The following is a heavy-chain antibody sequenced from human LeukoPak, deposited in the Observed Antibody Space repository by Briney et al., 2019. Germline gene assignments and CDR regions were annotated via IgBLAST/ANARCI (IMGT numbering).Heavy chain of an antibody. CDR1: GYTFTSYA. CDR3: ARGPEELYGDYGDGMDV. V-gene: IGHV1-3*01. CDR2: INAGNGNT. Sequence: ASVKVSCKASGYTFTSYAMHWVRQAPGQRLEWMGWINAGNGNTKYSQKFQGRVTITRDTSASTAYMELSSLRSEDTAVYYCARGPEELYGDYGDGMDVGGQGTTVTVSS. J-gene: IGHJ6*02. D-gene: IGHD4-17*01.